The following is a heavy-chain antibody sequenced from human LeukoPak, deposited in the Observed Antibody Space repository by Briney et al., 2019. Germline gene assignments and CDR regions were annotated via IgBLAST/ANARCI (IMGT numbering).Heavy chain of an antibody. CDR2: IHHSGST. J-gene: IGHJ5*02. D-gene: IGHD3-22*01. V-gene: IGHV4-4*02. CDR3: ARDRGLTYYYDSTAMYNWFDP. CDR1: GGSISSSNW. Sequence: SETLSLTCAVSGGSISSSNWWSWVRQPPGKGLEWIGEIHHSGSTNYNPSLKSRVTMSVDTSKNQFSLKLSSVTAADTAVYYCARDRGLTYYYDSTAMYNWFDPWGQGTLVTVSS.